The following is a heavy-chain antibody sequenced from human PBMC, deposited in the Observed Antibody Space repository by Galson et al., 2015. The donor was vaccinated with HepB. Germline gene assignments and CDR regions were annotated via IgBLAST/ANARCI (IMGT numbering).Heavy chain of an antibody. CDR2: ISSSSSTI. V-gene: IGHV3-48*02. D-gene: IGHD3-10*01. CDR1: GFTFSSYS. J-gene: IGHJ4*02. CDR3: AREPWEVGFGIIDY. Sequence: SLRLSCAASGFTFSSYSMNWVRQAPGKGLEWVSYISSSSSTIYYADSVKGRFTISRDNAKNSLYLQMNSLRDGDTAVYYCAREPWEVGFGIIDYWGQGTLVTVSS.